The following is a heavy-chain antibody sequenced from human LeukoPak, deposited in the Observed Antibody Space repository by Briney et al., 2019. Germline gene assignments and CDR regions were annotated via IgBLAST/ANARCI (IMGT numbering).Heavy chain of an antibody. V-gene: IGHV3-23*01. D-gene: IGHD5-12*01. CDR3: ARVLLGYSGYDSYSDAFDI. CDR2: ISGSGSST. CDR1: GFIYRDFG. J-gene: IGHJ3*02. Sequence: PGGTLRLSCGASGFIYRDFGMSWVRQSPGKGLEWVSTISGSGSSTYYADSVKGRFVISRDNSKTTLYLQMNSLRAEDTAVYYCARVLLGYSGYDSYSDAFDIWGQGTMVTVSS.